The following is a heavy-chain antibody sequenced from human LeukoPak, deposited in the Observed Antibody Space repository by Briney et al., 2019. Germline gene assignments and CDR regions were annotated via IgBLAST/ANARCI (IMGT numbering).Heavy chain of an antibody. D-gene: IGHD3-10*01. CDR2: MNPNSGNT. J-gene: IGHJ5*02. V-gene: IGHV1-8*01. CDR3: ARVLWFSNWFDP. Sequence: GASVKVSCKASGYTFTTYDINWVRQATGQGLEWMGWMNPNSGNTGYAQKFQGRVTMTRNTSMSTAYMELNSLRSEDTAVYYCARVLWFSNWFDPWGQGTLVTVSS. CDR1: GYTFTTYD.